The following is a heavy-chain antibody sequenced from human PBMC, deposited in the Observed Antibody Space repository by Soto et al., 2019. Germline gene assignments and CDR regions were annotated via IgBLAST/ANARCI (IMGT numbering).Heavy chain of an antibody. CDR3: AREVSLIFGVVKDYYGMDV. Sequence: GGSLRLSCAASGFTVSSNYMSWVRQAPGKGLEWVSVIYSGGSTYYADSVKGRFTISRDNSKNTLYLQMNSLRAEDTAVYYCAREVSLIFGVVKDYYGMDVWGQGTTVTVSS. CDR2: IYSGGST. D-gene: IGHD3-3*01. CDR1: GFTVSSNY. J-gene: IGHJ6*02. V-gene: IGHV3-53*01.